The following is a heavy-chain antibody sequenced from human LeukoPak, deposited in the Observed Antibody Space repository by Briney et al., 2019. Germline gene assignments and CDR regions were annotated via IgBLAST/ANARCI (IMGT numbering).Heavy chain of an antibody. CDR2: IIPILGIA. J-gene: IGHJ4*02. CDR3: ARDLLAGAAAGYYFDY. V-gene: IGHV1-69*04. Sequence: GASVKVSCKASGGTFSSYAISWVRQAPGQGLEWMGRIIPILGIANYAQKFQGRVTITADKSTSTAYMELSSLRSEDTAVYHCARDLLAGAAAGYYFDYWGQGTLVTVSS. D-gene: IGHD6-13*01. CDR1: GGTFSSYA.